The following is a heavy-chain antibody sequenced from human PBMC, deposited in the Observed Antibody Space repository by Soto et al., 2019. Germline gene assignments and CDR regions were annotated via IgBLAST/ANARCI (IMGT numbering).Heavy chain of an antibody. D-gene: IGHD3-10*01. CDR1: GGSISGANYY. CDR3: ARVGFTMVRGVIILEPHDY. V-gene: IGHV4-31*03. CDR2: IYYSGNS. Sequence: SETLSLTCTVSGGSISGANYYWSWIRQHPGKGLEWIGYIYYSGNSYYNPSLKSRLSISVDTSKNQFSLKLTSVTTADTAFYYCARVGFTMVRGVIILEPHDYWGQGTLVTVSS. J-gene: IGHJ4*02.